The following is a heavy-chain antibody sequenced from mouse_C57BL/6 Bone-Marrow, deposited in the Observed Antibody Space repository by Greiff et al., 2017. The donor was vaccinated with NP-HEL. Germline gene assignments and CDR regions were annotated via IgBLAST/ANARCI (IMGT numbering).Heavy chain of an antibody. CDR2: IWSGGST. CDR1: GFSLTSYG. Sequence: QVQLQQSGPGLVQPSQSLSITCTVSGFSLTSYGVHWVRQSPGKGLEWLGVIWSGGSTDYNAAFISRLSISKDNSKSQVFFKMNSLQADDTAIYYCARKYYGSTYWYFDVRGTGTTVTVSS. V-gene: IGHV2-2*01. D-gene: IGHD1-1*01. CDR3: ARKYYGSTYWYFDV. J-gene: IGHJ1*03.